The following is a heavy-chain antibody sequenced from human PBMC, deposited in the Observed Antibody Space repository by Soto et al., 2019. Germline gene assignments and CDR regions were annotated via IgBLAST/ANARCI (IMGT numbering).Heavy chain of an antibody. Sequence: EVQVLESGGGLVQPGGSLRLSCAASAFTSSNYAMSWVRQAPGKGLEWVSAIGGGGVPTYHADTVKGRCTNSRDNSKNTVYLQRNSLRAEDTAVYYCAKGACQRPDCFDSWGRGNLVTVYS. CDR2: IGGGGVPT. CDR3: AKGACQRPDCFDS. V-gene: IGHV3-23*01. J-gene: IGHJ5*01. D-gene: IGHD6-25*01. CDR1: AFTSSNYA.